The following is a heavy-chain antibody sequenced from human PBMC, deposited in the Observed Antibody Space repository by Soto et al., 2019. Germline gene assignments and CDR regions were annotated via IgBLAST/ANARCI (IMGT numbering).Heavy chain of an antibody. CDR1: GYSFTIYC. Sequence: PGESLKISCTGVGYSFTIYCIGWVLQMPWKGLEWMGIIYPGDSDTRYSPSFQGQVTISADKSITTAYLQWSSLKASDTAMYYCARGYCTTTICDPWFDPWGQGTLVTVSS. CDR3: ARGYCTTTICDPWFDP. D-gene: IGHD2-2*01. CDR2: IYPGDSDT. J-gene: IGHJ5*02. V-gene: IGHV5-51*01.